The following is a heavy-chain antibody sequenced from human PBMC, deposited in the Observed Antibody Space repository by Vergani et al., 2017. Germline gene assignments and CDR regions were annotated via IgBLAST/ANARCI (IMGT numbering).Heavy chain of an antibody. CDR3: AKGAGELLLTRYWYFDL. J-gene: IGHJ2*01. V-gene: IGHV3-48*04. CDR2: ISSSSSTI. CDR1: GFTFSSYS. D-gene: IGHD1-26*01. Sequence: EVQLVESGGGLVQPGGSLRLSCAASGFTFSSYSMNWVRQAPGKGLEWVSYISSSSSTIYYADSVKGRFTISRDNAKNSLYLQMNSLRAEDTAVYYCAKGAGELLLTRYWYFDLWGRGTLVTVSS.